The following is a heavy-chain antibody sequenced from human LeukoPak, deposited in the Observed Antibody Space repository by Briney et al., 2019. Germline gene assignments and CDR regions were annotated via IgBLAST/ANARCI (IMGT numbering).Heavy chain of an antibody. Sequence: SQTLSLTCAISGDSVSSNSAAWNWIRQSPSRGLEWLGRTYYRSKWYNDYAVSVKSRITINPDTSKNQFSLQLNSATPEDTAVYYCARDFGSDWSNWFDPWGQGTLVTVSS. V-gene: IGHV6-1*01. CDR1: GDSVSSNSAA. D-gene: IGHD6-19*01. CDR3: ARDFGSDWSNWFDP. J-gene: IGHJ5*02. CDR2: TYYRSKWYN.